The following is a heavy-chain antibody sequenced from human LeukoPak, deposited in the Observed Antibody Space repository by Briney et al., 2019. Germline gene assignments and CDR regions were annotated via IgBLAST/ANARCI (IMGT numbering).Heavy chain of an antibody. D-gene: IGHD2-15*01. V-gene: IGHV4-39*01. CDR2: INHSGST. CDR1: GGSISSSSYY. Sequence: SETLSLTCTVSGGSISSSSYYWGWIRQPPGKGLEWIGEINHSGSTNYNPSLKNRVTISVDTSKIQFSLKLSSVTAADTAVYYCAGHCSGGSCYWFDYWGQGTLVTVSS. CDR3: AGHCSGGSCYWFDY. J-gene: IGHJ4*02.